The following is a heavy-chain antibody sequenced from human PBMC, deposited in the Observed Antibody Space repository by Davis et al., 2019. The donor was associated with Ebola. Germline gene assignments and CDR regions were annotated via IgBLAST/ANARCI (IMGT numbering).Heavy chain of an antibody. J-gene: IGHJ6*02. CDR1: GGTFSSYA. V-gene: IGHV1-69*13. D-gene: IGHD2-21*01. CDR2: IIPIFGTA. CDR3: ARVMGERLWWPGYYYYGMDV. Sequence: AASVTVSCKASGGTFSSYAISWVRQAPGQGLEWMGGIIPIFGTANYAQKFQGRVTITADESTSTAYMELSSLRSEDTAVYYCARVMGERLWWPGYYYYGMDVWGQGTTVTVSS.